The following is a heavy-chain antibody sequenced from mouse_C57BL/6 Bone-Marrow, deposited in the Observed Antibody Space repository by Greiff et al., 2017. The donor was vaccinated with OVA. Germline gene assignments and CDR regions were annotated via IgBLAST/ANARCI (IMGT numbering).Heavy chain of an antibody. V-gene: IGHV1-26*01. CDR2: INPNNGGT. D-gene: IGHD1-1*01. Sequence: EVQLQQSGPELVKPGASVKISCKASGYTFTDYYMNWVKQSHGKSLEWIGDINPNNGGTSYNQKFKGKATLTVDKSSSTAYMELRSLTSEDSAVYYCARRETCGSSYWYFDVWGTGTTVTVSS. J-gene: IGHJ1*03. CDR3: ARRETCGSSYWYFDV. CDR1: GYTFTDYY.